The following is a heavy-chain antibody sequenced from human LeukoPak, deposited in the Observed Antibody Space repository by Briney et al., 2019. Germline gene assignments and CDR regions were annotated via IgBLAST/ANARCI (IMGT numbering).Heavy chain of an antibody. CDR3: ARSLFDYDILTGHDY. J-gene: IGHJ4*02. CDR2: IDPSDSYT. D-gene: IGHD3-9*01. Sequence: GESLKISCKGSGYISTTYWISWVRQMSGKGLEWMGTIDPSDSYTKYSPTFQGHVTISADKSVSTAYLQWSSLKASDTAVYYCARSLFDYDILTGHDYWGQGTLVTVSS. CDR1: GYISTTYW. V-gene: IGHV5-10-1*01.